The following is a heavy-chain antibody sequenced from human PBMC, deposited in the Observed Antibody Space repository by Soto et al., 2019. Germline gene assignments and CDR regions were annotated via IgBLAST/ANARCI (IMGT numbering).Heavy chain of an antibody. CDR2: ITGNGGST. CDR3: AKAHPDTAMSNYYGMDV. D-gene: IGHD5-18*01. V-gene: IGHV3-23*01. Sequence: EVHLLESGGGLVQPGGSLRLSCAASGFTFSSYAMSWVRQAPGKGLEWVSGITGNGGSTYYADSVKGRFTISRDNSKNTLYLQMRSLRAEDTAVYYCAKAHPDTAMSNYYGMDVWGQGTTVTVSS. J-gene: IGHJ6*02. CDR1: GFTFSSYA.